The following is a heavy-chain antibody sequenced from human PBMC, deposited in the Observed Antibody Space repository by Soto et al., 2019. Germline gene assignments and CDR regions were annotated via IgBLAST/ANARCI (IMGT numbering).Heavy chain of an antibody. V-gene: IGHV4-39*07. Sequence: SGTLSLTCTVSGGSISSSSYYWSWIRQPPGKGLEWIGEINHSGSTNYNPSLKSRVTISVDTSKNQFSLKLSSVTAADTAVYYCARELLRFGEFFYYYYGMDVWGQGTTVTVSS. D-gene: IGHD3-10*01. J-gene: IGHJ6*02. CDR1: GGSISSSSYY. CDR2: INHSGST. CDR3: ARELLRFGEFFYYYYGMDV.